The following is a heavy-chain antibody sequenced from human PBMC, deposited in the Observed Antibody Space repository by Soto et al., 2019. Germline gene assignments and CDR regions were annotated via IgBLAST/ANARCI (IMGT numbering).Heavy chain of an antibody. CDR3: AQDPSTGYGDH. CDR1: AFIFRDYA. CDR2: ISREGAYT. D-gene: IGHD3-9*01. Sequence: EVHLLESGWDLVQPGGSLRLSCAASAFIFRDYAMSWVRQAPGKGLEWVSTISREGAYTHYSDSVEGRFTISRDNSKNTLYLQMSSLRGEDTALYYCAQDPSTGYGDHWGQGTMVTVSS. J-gene: IGHJ4*02. V-gene: IGHV3-23*01.